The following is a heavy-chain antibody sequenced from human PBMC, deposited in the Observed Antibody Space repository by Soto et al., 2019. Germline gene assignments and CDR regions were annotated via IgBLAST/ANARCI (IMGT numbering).Heavy chain of an antibody. D-gene: IGHD5-12*01. CDR3: ATYSVGEGGRGY. CDR2: HHSDST. J-gene: IGHJ4*02. V-gene: IGHV4-4*09. Sequence: QVQLQESGPGLVKPSETLSLTCTVSGGSMSGQHWSWIRQPPGKGLEWIGHHSDSTNYNPSLKSRVTISTDTSKNPCSLKLSSVTAADTAVYYCATYSVGEGGRGYWGQGTLVTVSS. CDR1: GGSMSGQH.